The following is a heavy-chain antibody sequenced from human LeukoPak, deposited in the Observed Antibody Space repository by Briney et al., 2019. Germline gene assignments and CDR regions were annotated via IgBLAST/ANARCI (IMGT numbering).Heavy chain of an antibody. V-gene: IGHV1-2*02. CDR1: GYTFTGYY. Sequence: GASVKVSCKASGYTFTGYYMHWVRQAPGQGLEWMGWINPNSGGTNYAQKLQGRVAMTTDTSTSTAYMELRSLRSDDTAVYYCARWSSVDIVDLDYWGQGTLVTVSS. CDR2: INPNSGGT. D-gene: IGHD5-12*01. J-gene: IGHJ4*02. CDR3: ARWSSVDIVDLDY.